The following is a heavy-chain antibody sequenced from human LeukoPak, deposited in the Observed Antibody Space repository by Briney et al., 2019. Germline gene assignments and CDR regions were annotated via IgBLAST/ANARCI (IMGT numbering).Heavy chain of an antibody. CDR3: ARALIGYSSPNDAFDI. CDR2: ISSSSSYI. D-gene: IGHD6-13*01. J-gene: IGHJ3*02. Sequence: GGSLRLSCAASGFTFSSYSMNWVRQAPGKGLEWVSSISSSSSYIYYADSVKGRFTISRDNAKNSLYLQMNSLRAEDTAVYYCARALIGYSSPNDAFDIWGQGTMVTVSS. CDR1: GFTFSSYS. V-gene: IGHV3-21*01.